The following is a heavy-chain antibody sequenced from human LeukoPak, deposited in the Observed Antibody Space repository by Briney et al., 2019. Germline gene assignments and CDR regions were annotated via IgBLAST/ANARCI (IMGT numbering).Heavy chain of an antibody. J-gene: IGHJ5*02. CDR3: ARGGSGSGNYYHPVSGGYWFDP. D-gene: IGHD3-10*01. CDR2: INPNSGGT. Sequence: ASVKVSCKASGYTFTGYYMHWVRQAPGQGLEWMGWINPNSGGTNYAQKFQGRVTMTRDTSISTAYMELSRLRSDDTAVYYCARGGSGSGNYYHPVSGGYWFDPWGQGTLVTVSS. V-gene: IGHV1-2*02. CDR1: GYTFTGYY.